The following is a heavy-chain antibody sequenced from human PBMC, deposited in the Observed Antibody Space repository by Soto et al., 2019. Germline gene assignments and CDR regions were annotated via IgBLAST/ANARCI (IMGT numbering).Heavy chain of an antibody. CDR1: GDSVTSGSYY. CDR2: ISYTGRT. D-gene: IGHD7-27*01. Sequence: KASETLSLTCIVSGDSVTSGSYYWTWLRQPPGKGLEWIGYISYTGRTKYNPSLQSRVTISVDTSKNDFSLNLSSVTAADTAVYFCAREWGLLPYYVMNVWGHGXAVTVSS. CDR3: AREWGLLPYYVMNV. V-gene: IGHV4-61*03. J-gene: IGHJ6*02.